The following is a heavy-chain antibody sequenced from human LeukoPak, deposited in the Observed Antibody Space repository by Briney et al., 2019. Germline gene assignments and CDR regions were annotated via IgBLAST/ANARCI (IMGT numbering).Heavy chain of an antibody. Sequence: PGRSLRLSCAASGFAFDDYVMHLVRQAPGKGLEWVSSISWNSNSIGYADSVKGRFTISRDNAKNSLYLQMNSLRPEDMAFYYCAKDSSGNGYMDVWGKGTTVTVSA. J-gene: IGHJ6*04. CDR1: GFAFDDYV. CDR2: ISWNSNSI. V-gene: IGHV3-9*03. D-gene: IGHD3-10*01. CDR3: AKDSSGNGYMDV.